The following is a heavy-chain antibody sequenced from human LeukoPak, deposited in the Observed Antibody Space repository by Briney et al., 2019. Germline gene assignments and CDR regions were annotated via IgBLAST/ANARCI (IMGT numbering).Heavy chain of an antibody. CDR3: ALGDCSSTSCYVFDY. J-gene: IGHJ4*02. CDR2: IFNSGST. CDR1: GGYISSYY. D-gene: IGHD2-2*01. V-gene: IGHV4-59*01. Sequence: SETLSLTCTVSGGYISSYYWSWIRRPPGKGLEWIGYIFNSGSTNYNPSLKSRVTISVDTSKNQFSLKLSSVTAADTAVYFCALGDCSSTSCYVFDYWGQGTLDTVSS.